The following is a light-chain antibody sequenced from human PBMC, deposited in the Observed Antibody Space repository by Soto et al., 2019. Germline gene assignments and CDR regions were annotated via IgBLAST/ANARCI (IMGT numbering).Light chain of an antibody. CDR1: QSVSSN. CDR3: QQYNNWPPIT. CDR2: GAS. Sequence: EIVLTQSPGTLSLSPGERAPLSCRASQSVSSNLAWYQQKPGQAPRLLIYGASTRATGIPARFSGSGSGTEFTLTISSLQSEDFAVYYCQQYNNWPPITFGQGTRLEI. V-gene: IGKV3-15*01. J-gene: IGKJ5*01.